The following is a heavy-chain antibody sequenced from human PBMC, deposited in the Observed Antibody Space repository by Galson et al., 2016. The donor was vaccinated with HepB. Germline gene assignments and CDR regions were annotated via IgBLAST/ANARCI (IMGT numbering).Heavy chain of an antibody. Sequence: SLRLSCAASGFTFGNSGMHWVRQAPGKGLEWVAVVSYDGSKKDYVDSVKGRFTISRDNSKNTLYLQMNSLRAEDTAVYYCTKDQYSATYSNAHIEHWGQGILVTVSS. CDR1: GFTFGNSG. CDR3: TKDQYSATYSNAHIEH. D-gene: IGHD1-26*01. J-gene: IGHJ4*02. CDR2: VSYDGSKK. V-gene: IGHV3-30*18.